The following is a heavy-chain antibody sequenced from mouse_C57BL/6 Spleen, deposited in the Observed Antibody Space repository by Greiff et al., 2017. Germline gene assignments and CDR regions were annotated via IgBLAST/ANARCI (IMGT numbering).Heavy chain of an antibody. CDR2: IYPGDGDT. J-gene: IGHJ4*01. CDR3: APYLLRYAMDY. Sequence: VQGVESGPELVKPGASVKISCKASGYAFSSSWMNWVKQRPGKGLEWIGRIYPGDGDTNYNGKFKGKDTLTADKSSSTAYMQLSSLTSEDSAVFFCAPYLLRYAMDYWGQGTSVTVSS. D-gene: IGHD6-1*01. CDR1: GYAFSSSW. V-gene: IGHV1-82*01.